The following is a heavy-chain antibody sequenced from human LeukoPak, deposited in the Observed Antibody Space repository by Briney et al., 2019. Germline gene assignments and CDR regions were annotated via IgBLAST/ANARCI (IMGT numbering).Heavy chain of an antibody. V-gene: IGHV4-61*05. J-gene: IGHJ6*03. CDR3: ARVDSRKIYRGYYETQTYYYYYMDV. CDR1: GGSISLSYYY. Sequence: SETLSLTCSVSGGSISLSYYYWGWIRQPPGKALEWIGRIHNTGRTNYNPSLKSRVTISEDASKNQFSLSLSSVTAADTAVYYCARVDSRKIYRGYYETQTYYYYYMDVWGKGTTVTISS. CDR2: IHNTGRT. D-gene: IGHD5-12*01.